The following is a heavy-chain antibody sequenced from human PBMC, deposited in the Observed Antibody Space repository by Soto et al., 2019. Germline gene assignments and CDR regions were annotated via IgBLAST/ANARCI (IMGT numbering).Heavy chain of an antibody. CDR1: GFTFSSDA. Sequence: HPGGSVRLSCAASGFTFSSDAMSLIRQAPGKGLEWVSAISGSGGSTYYADSVKGRFTISRDNSKNTLYLQMNSLRAEDTAVYYCASQWGIVLMRIWGQGTMVTVSS. CDR2: ISGSGGST. D-gene: IGHD2-8*01. V-gene: IGHV3-23*01. CDR3: ASQWGIVLMRI. J-gene: IGHJ3*02.